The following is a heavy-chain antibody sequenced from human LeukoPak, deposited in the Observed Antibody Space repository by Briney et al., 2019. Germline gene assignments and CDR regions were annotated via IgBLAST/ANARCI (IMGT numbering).Heavy chain of an antibody. D-gene: IGHD2-15*01. J-gene: IGHJ6*03. CDR2: ISGSGNRT. Sequence: GGSLRLSCAASGFTFSSYAMSWVRQAPGKGLEWVSSISGSGNRTYYADSVKGRFTISRDNSKNTLFLQMNSLRAEDTAVYYCAKNLYCGGGSCYPSALGMDVWGKGTTVTVSS. V-gene: IGHV3-23*01. CDR1: GFTFSSYA. CDR3: AKNLYCGGGSCYPSALGMDV.